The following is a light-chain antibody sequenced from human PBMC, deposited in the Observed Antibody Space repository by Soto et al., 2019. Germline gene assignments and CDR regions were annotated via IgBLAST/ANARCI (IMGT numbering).Light chain of an antibody. J-gene: IGKJ3*01. CDR1: QSITTTY. Sequence: EIVLTQSPGTLSLSPGERATLSCRASQSITTTYLASYQQKPGQAPRLLIYGASNRATGIPDRFSGSGSGTDFTLTINRLEPEDFTVYYCQQYHSLPTTFGPGTKVDI. CDR2: GAS. V-gene: IGKV3-20*01. CDR3: QQYHSLPTT.